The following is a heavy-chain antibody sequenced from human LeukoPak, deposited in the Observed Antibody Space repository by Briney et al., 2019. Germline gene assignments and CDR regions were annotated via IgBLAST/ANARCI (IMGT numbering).Heavy chain of an antibody. CDR1: GFTFTSSA. Sequence: ASVKVSAKASGFTFTSSAVQWVRQARGQRLEWIGWIVVGSGNTNYAQKFQERVTITRDMSTSTAYMELSSLRSEDTAVYYCAAAPDSGSYFSYFDYWGQGTLVTVSS. J-gene: IGHJ4*02. V-gene: IGHV1-58*01. D-gene: IGHD1-26*01. CDR3: AAAPDSGSYFSYFDY. CDR2: IVVGSGNT.